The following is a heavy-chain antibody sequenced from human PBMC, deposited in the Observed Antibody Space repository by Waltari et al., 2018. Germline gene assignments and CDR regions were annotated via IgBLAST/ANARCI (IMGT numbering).Heavy chain of an antibody. J-gene: IGHJ5*02. D-gene: IGHD3-22*01. CDR1: GGTFSSYA. Sequence: QVQLVQSGAEVKKPGSSVKVSCKASGGTFSSYAISWVRQAPGQGIEWMGGIIPIFGTANYAQKFQGRVTITADESTSTAYMELSSLRSEDTAVYYCARADPLYYYDSSGYGSFDPWGQGTLVTVSS. V-gene: IGHV1-69*12. CDR3: ARADPLYYYDSSGYGSFDP. CDR2: IIPIFGTA.